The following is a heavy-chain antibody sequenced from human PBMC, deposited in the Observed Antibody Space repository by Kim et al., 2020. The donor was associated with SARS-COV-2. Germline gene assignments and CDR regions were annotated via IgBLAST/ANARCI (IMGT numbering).Heavy chain of an antibody. CDR2: TNEDGTTT. CDR3: ARDLSGADDY. Sequence: GGPLRLSCAASGFPFRRYWMHWVRQVPGKGLVWVSRTNEDGTTTNYADSVKGRFTISRDNAENTLYLQMNSLTAEDTAVYYCARDLSGADDYWGQGTLVTVSS. D-gene: IGHD3-10*01. J-gene: IGHJ4*02. V-gene: IGHV3-74*01. CDR1: GFPFRRYW.